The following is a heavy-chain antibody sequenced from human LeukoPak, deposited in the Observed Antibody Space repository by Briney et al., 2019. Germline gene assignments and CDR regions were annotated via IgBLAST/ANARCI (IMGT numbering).Heavy chain of an antibody. CDR1: GFTFDDYG. CDR2: INWNGGST. Sequence: GGSLRLSCAASGFTFDDYGMSWVRQAPGKGLEWVSGINWNGGSTGYADSVKGRFTISRDNPKNSLYVEMKSLRAEDTALYYCARERGSGWYNWFDPWGQGTLVTVSS. D-gene: IGHD6-19*01. J-gene: IGHJ5*02. V-gene: IGHV3-20*04. CDR3: ARERGSGWYNWFDP.